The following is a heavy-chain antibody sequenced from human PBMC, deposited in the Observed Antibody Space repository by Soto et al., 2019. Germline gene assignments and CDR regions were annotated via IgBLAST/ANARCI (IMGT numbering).Heavy chain of an antibody. V-gene: IGHV1-8*02. CDR3: ARNLYNTGSFDH. D-gene: IGHD1-20*01. J-gene: IGHJ4*02. CDR2: MTPNRGDT. Sequence: QVQLVQSGAEVKKPGASVKVSCKASGYTFTSYDINWVRQAPGQGLEWVGWMTPNRGDTGYAQTFQGRVTLTRDPSRSTAYMALSSLTSEDTAVYYCARNLYNTGSFDHWGQGTLVTVSS. CDR1: GYTFTSYD.